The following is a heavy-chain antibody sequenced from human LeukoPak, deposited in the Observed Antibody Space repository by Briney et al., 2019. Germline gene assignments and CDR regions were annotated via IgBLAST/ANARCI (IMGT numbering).Heavy chain of an antibody. CDR2: INPNSGGT. Sequence: ASVKVSCKAPGYTFTGYYMHWVRQAPGQGLEWMGWINPNSGGTNYAQKFQGRVTMTRDTSISTAYMELSSLKASDTAMYYCARLGYCSSTSCYGLDYWGQGTLVTVSS. CDR3: ARLGYCSSTSCYGLDY. CDR1: GYTFTGYY. J-gene: IGHJ4*02. D-gene: IGHD2-2*01. V-gene: IGHV1-2*02.